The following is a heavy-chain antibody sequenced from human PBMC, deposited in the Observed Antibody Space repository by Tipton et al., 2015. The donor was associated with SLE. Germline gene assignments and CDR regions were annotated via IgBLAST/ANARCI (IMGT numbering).Heavy chain of an antibody. D-gene: IGHD6-19*01. CDR3: VIGVLPAGAFDY. V-gene: IGHV5-51*03. CDR2: MFPADSDT. CDR1: GYSFTNYW. J-gene: IGHJ4*02. Sequence: QLVQSGAEVKKPGESLKISCKGFGYSFTNYWIGWVRQMPGKGLEWMGIMFPADSDTRYSPSFQGQVTISADKSISTAYLQWSSLKASDTAVYYCVIGVLPAGAFDYWGQGTLVTVSS.